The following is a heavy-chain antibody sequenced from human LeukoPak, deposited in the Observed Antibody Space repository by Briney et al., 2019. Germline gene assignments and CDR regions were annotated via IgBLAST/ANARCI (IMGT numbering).Heavy chain of an antibody. V-gene: IGHV3-23*01. CDR2: IGDSGGAT. J-gene: IGHJ4*02. Sequence: GGSLRLSCAASGFTFSSYAMSWVRQATGKGLEWVSAIGDSGGATNYADSVKGRFTISRDNSKNTLDLQMNSLRAEDTAVYYCAKRSCRGGSCNLDYWGEGTLVTASS. CDR1: GFTFSSYA. CDR3: AKRSCRGGSCNLDY. D-gene: IGHD2-15*01.